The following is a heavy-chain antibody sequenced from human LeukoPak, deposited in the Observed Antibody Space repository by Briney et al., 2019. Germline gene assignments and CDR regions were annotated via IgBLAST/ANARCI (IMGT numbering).Heavy chain of an antibody. J-gene: IGHJ2*01. D-gene: IGHD6-19*01. V-gene: IGHV3-23*01. Sequence: PGGSLRLSCAASGFTFSNYAMSWVRQAPGKGLEWVSAITGSRGSTYYADSVRGRFTISRDNPKNTLYLQMNTLRAEDTAVYYCAKKSSSGPGDFDLSGRGTLVTVSS. CDR3: AKKSSSGPGDFDL. CDR1: GFTFSNYA. CDR2: ITGSRGST.